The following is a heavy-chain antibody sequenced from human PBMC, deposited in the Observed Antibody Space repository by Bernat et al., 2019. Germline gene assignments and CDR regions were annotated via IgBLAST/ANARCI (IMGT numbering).Heavy chain of an antibody. D-gene: IGHD6-25*01. CDR1: GGSFSGYY. Sequence: VQLQQWGAGLLKPSETLSLTCAVYGGSFSGYYWSWIRQPPGKGLEWVSAISGSGGSTYYADSVKGRFTISRDNSKNTLYLQMNSLRAEDTAVYYCAKNPGFDFDYWGQGTLVTVSS. CDR3: AKNPGFDFDY. CDR2: ISGSGGST. J-gene: IGHJ4*02. V-gene: IGHV3-23*01.